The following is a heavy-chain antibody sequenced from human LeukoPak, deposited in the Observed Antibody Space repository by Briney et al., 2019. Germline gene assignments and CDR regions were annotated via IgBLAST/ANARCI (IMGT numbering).Heavy chain of an antibody. CDR2: IYYSGST. Sequence: SETLSLTCTVSGGSISSYYWSWIRQPPGKGLEWIGYIYYSGSTNYNPSLKSRVTISVDTSKNQFSLKLSSVTAADTAVYYCARAVVPAAINYWGQGTLVTVSS. J-gene: IGHJ4*02. V-gene: IGHV4-59*01. D-gene: IGHD2-2*02. CDR3: ARAVVPAAINY. CDR1: GGSISSYY.